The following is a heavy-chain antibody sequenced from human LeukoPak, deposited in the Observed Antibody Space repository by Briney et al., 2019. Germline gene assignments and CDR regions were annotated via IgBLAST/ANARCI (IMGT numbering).Heavy chain of an antibody. D-gene: IGHD2-2*01. J-gene: IGHJ6*02. Sequence: GESLTISCKASGYSFTSYWIGWVREIPGKSLEWMGIIYPGDSDTRYSPSFQSQVTISADKSISTVYLQWSSLKASDTDMYYCARISRGMDVWGQGTTVTVSS. CDR2: IYPGDSDT. V-gene: IGHV5-51*01. CDR3: ARISRGMDV. CDR1: GYSFTSYW.